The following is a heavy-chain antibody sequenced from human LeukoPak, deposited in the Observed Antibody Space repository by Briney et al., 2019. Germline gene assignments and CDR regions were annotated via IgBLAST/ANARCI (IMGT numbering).Heavy chain of an antibody. V-gene: IGHV1-2*02. Sequence: ASVKVSCKASGYTFTSYGISWVRQAPGQGLEWMGWINPNSGGTNFAQRFQGRVTMTRDTSISTAYMELSRLTSDDTAVYYCARGGLRSSGWYAAFDFWGQGTMVTVSS. J-gene: IGHJ3*01. CDR3: ARGGLRSSGWYAAFDF. D-gene: IGHD6-19*01. CDR2: INPNSGGT. CDR1: GYTFTSYG.